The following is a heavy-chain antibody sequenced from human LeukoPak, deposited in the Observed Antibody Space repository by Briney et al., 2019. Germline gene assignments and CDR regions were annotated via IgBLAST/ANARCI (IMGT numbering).Heavy chain of an antibody. CDR3: AKDLAYGSGINWFDP. CDR1: GFTYTRFW. J-gene: IGHJ5*02. V-gene: IGHV3-7*03. Sequence: PGGSLRLSCAASGFTYTRFWLTWVRQSPGKGLEWVANINPDGTKTTYVDSVEGRFAISRDNAKNSVFLLMTSLRAEDTAVYYCAKDLAYGSGINWFDPWGQGTLVTVSS. D-gene: IGHD3-10*01. CDR2: INPDGTKT.